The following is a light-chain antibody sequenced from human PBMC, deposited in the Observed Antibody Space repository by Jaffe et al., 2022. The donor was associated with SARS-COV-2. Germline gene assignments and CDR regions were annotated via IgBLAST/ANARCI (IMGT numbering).Light chain of an antibody. J-gene: IGKJ2*01. CDR3: QQRSSWPKT. V-gene: IGKV3-11*01. Sequence: EIVLTQSPVTLSLSPGERATLSCRASQSVGSNLAWYQHKHGQAPRLLIYDESNRATGVPARFSGGGSETDFTLTIDSLEPEDFAVYYCQQRSSWPKTFGQGTRLQIK. CDR1: QSVGSN. CDR2: DES.